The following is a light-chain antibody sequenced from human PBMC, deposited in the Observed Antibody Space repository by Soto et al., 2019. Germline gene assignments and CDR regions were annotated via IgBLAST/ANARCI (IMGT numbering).Light chain of an antibody. J-gene: IGKJ2*01. CDR1: QSISVH. Sequence: DLQMTQSPPSLSASVGDTVTITCRASQSISVHLNWYQQKPGKVPKLLLYAASNLQSGVPSRFSGSGSETDFALTISSLQPEDFATSYCQQSYITPYTFGQGTKLQIK. V-gene: IGKV1-39*01. CDR3: QQSYITPYT. CDR2: AAS.